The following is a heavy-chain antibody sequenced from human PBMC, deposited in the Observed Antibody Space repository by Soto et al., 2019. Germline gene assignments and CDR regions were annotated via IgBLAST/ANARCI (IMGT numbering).Heavy chain of an antibody. CDR1: GYTFTGYY. Sequence: ASVKVSCKASGYTFTGYYMHWVRQAPGQGLEGMGWINPNSGGTNYAQKFQGWVTMNRDTSISTAYMELSRLRSDDTAVYYCARDNGSGRSGYYEPDYYYYGMDGWGNGTTVT. V-gene: IGHV1-2*04. D-gene: IGHD3-3*01. CDR2: INPNSGGT. CDR3: ARDNGSGRSGYYEPDYYYYGMDG. J-gene: IGHJ6*04.